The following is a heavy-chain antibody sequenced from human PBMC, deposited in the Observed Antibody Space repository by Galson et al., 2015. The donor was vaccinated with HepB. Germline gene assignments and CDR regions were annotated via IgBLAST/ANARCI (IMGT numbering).Heavy chain of an antibody. Sequence: SLRLSCAASGFAFGSHTMIWVRQAPGRGLECVSAISGHAEKIYYAESLKGRFTISRDNSKSTVYLQISGLRVDDTAVYYCVKDSHYDFRQGSLFELWGQGTPVTVAS. V-gene: IGHV3-23*01. D-gene: IGHD1-26*01. CDR3: VKDSHYDFRQGSLFEL. CDR2: ISGHAEKI. J-gene: IGHJ4*02. CDR1: GFAFGSHT.